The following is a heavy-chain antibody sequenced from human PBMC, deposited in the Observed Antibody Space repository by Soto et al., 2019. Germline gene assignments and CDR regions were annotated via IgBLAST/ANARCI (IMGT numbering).Heavy chain of an antibody. CDR3: ASLSRPGSGGKGDYFDY. D-gene: IGHD2-15*01. CDR1: GYTFTSYG. J-gene: IGHJ4*02. Sequence: QVQLVQSGAEVKKPGASVKVSCKASGYTFTSYGISWVRQAPGQGLEWMGWISAYNGNTNYAQKLQGRVTMTPDTSTSTAYMELRSLRSDDKAVYYCASLSRPGSGGKGDYFDYWGQGTLVTVSS. CDR2: ISAYNGNT. V-gene: IGHV1-18*01.